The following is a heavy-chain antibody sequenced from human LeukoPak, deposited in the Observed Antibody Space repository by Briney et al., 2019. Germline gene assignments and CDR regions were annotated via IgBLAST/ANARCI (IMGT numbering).Heavy chain of an antibody. Sequence: PGGSLRLSCAASGFTFSTYGMHWVRQAPGKGLEWVAVISYDGSNKYYADSVKGRFTISRDNSKNTLYLQTNSLRAEDTAVYYCAKDVREYSYGLFDYWGQGTLVTVSS. D-gene: IGHD5-18*01. CDR1: GFTFSTYG. V-gene: IGHV3-30*18. CDR2: ISYDGSNK. J-gene: IGHJ4*02. CDR3: AKDVREYSYGLFDY.